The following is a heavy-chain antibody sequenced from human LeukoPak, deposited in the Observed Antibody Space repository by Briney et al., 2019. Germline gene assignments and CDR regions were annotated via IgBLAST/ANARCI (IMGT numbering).Heavy chain of an antibody. J-gene: IGHJ6*03. V-gene: IGHV4-39*07. CDR1: GGSISSSSYY. Sequence: SETLSLTCTVSGGSISSSSYYWGWIRQPPGKGLEWIGEINHSGSTNYNPSLKSRVTISVDTSKNQFSLKLSSVTAADTAVYYCARTSRPRYYYYYMDVWGKGTTVTVSS. CDR3: ARTSRPRYYYYYMDV. CDR2: INHSGST. D-gene: IGHD6-6*01.